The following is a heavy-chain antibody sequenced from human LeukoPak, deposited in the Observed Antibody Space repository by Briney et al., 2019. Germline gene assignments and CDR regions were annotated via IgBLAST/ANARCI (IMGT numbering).Heavy chain of an antibody. Sequence: ASVKVSCKASRYTFTRYFMNWVRQAPGQGLEWMGWINTNTGDPTYAQGFTGRFVFSLDTSVSTAYLQISSLKAEDTAVYYCARDGGPRGYYGMDVWGQGTTVTVSS. CDR2: INTNTGDP. J-gene: IGHJ6*02. D-gene: IGHD3-16*01. V-gene: IGHV7-4-1*02. CDR3: ARDGGPRGYYGMDV. CDR1: RYTFTRYF.